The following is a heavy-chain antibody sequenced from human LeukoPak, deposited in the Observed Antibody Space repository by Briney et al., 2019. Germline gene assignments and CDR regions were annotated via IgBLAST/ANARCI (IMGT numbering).Heavy chain of an antibody. Sequence: GGYLRLSCAASGFSFSNFWMHWVRQVPGMGLVWVSQINPDGTAALYADSVKGRFTISRDNAKSTLYLEMSTLRADDTAVYYCAKGSNFAFDNWGQGILVTVSS. CDR3: AKGSNFAFDN. CDR2: INPDGTAA. V-gene: IGHV3-74*01. CDR1: GFSFSNFW. D-gene: IGHD1-1*01. J-gene: IGHJ4*02.